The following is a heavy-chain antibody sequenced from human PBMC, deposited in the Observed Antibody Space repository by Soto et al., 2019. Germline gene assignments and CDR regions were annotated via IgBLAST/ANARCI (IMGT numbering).Heavy chain of an antibody. D-gene: IGHD2-2*01. CDR3: ARLSVVVPAPYYNWFDP. V-gene: IGHV5-51*01. Sequence: GESLKISCKGSGYSFTSYWIGWVRQMPGKGLEWMGIIYPGDSDTRYSPSFQGQATISADKSISTAYLQWSSLKASDTAMYYCARLSVVVPAPYYNWFDPWGQGTLVTVSS. J-gene: IGHJ5*02. CDR1: GYSFTSYW. CDR2: IYPGDSDT.